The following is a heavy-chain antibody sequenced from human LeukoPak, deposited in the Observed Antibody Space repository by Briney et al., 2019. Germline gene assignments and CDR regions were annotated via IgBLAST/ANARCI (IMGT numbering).Heavy chain of an antibody. J-gene: IGHJ4*02. CDR3: ARGSYYYGSGSYLPVDY. D-gene: IGHD3-10*01. CDR2: IKQDGSEK. Sequence: GGPLRLSCAASGFTFSSYWMSWVRQAPGKGLDWVANIKQDGSEKYYVDSVKGRFTISRDNAKNSLYLQMNSLRAEDTAVYYCARGSYYYGSGSYLPVDYWGQGTLVTVSS. V-gene: IGHV3-7*01. CDR1: GFTFSSYW.